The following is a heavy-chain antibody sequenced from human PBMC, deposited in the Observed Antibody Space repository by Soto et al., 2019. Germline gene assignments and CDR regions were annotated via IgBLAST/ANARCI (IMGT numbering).Heavy chain of an antibody. CDR3: ARGGDGYAEGDYYYYYGMDV. Sequence: QVQLVESGGGLVKPGGSLRLSCAASGFTFSDYYMSWIRQAPGKGLEWVSYISSSGSTIYYADSVKGRFTISRDNAKNSRYLQMNSRRAEDTAVYYCARGGDGYAEGDYYYYYGMDVGGQGTTVTVSS. CDR1: GFTFSDYY. CDR2: ISSSGSTI. D-gene: IGHD5-12*01. V-gene: IGHV3-11*01. J-gene: IGHJ6*02.